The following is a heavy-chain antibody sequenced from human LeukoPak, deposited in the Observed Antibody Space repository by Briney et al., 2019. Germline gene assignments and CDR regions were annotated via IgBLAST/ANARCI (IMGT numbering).Heavy chain of an antibody. D-gene: IGHD5-12*01. Sequence: SETLSLTCTVSGYSISSGYYWGWIRQPPGKGLEWIASIHHSGSTYYNPSLKSRVTILVDTSKNQFSLELSSVTAADAAVYYCARSRGYGPSFDYWGQGTLVTVSS. CDR2: IHHSGST. V-gene: IGHV4-38-2*02. J-gene: IGHJ4*02. CDR3: ARSRGYGPSFDY. CDR1: GYSISSGYY.